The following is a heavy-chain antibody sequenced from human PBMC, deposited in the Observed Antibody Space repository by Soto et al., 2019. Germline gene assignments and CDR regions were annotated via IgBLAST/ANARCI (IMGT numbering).Heavy chain of an antibody. V-gene: IGHV3-30*18. J-gene: IGHJ4*02. Sequence: QVQLVESGGGVVQPGRSLRLSCAASGFTFSSYGMHWVRQAPGKGLEWVAVISYDGSNKYYADSVKGRFTISRDNSKNTLYLQMNSLRAEDTAVYYCAKGVAWELQYYFDYWGQGTLVTVSS. CDR3: AKGVAWELQYYFDY. CDR2: ISYDGSNK. CDR1: GFTFSSYG. D-gene: IGHD1-26*01.